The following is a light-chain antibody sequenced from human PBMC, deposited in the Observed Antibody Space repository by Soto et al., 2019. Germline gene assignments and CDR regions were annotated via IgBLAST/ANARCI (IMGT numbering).Light chain of an antibody. CDR2: EVS. CDR3: SSYTTSNSWV. Sequence: QSALTQPASVSGSPRQSIIISCTGSSSDVGGYTYVSWYQQLPGKAPKLLIYEVSNRPSGVSTRFSGSKSGNTASLTISGLQADDEADYYCSSYTTSNSWVFGGGTKVTVL. V-gene: IGLV2-14*01. J-gene: IGLJ3*02. CDR1: SSDVGGYTY.